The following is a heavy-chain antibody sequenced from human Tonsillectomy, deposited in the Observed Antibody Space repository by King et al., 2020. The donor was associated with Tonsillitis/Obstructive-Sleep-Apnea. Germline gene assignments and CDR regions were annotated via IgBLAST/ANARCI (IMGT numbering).Heavy chain of an antibody. D-gene: IGHD3-16*02. CDR2: INPRDGIT. V-gene: IGHV1-46*01. Sequence: QLVKSGAEVKKPGASVKLSCKASGDTFTRYYIHWVRQAPGQGLEWMGIINPRDGITTYAQKFQGRVTVTRDTSTSTVYMGLSSLRSEDTAVYYCARDDVIGRYFDYWGQGTLVTVSS. CDR1: GDTFTRYY. J-gene: IGHJ4*02. CDR3: ARDDVIGRYFDY.